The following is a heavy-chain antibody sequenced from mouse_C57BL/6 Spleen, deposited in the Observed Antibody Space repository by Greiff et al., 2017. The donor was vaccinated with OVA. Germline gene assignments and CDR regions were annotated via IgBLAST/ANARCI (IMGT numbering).Heavy chain of an antibody. CDR2: IDPETGGT. D-gene: IGHD1-1*01. J-gene: IGHJ3*01. V-gene: IGHV1-15*01. CDR1: GYTFTDYE. Sequence: QVQLKQPGAELVRPGASVTLSCKASGYTFTDYEMHWVKQTPVHGLEWIGAIDPETGGTDYNQKFKGKAILTADKSSSTAYMELRSLTSEDSAVYYGTRSGANWWAYWGQGTLVTVSA. CDR3: TRSGANWWAY.